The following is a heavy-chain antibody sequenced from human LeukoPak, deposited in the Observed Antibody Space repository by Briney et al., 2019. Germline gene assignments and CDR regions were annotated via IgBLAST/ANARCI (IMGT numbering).Heavy chain of an antibody. CDR3: AKGEYSSSSSQIQH. D-gene: IGHD6-6*01. J-gene: IGHJ1*01. V-gene: IGHV3-9*01. CDR1: GFTFDDYA. CDR2: ISWNSGSI. Sequence: GGSLRLSCAASGFTFDDYAMHWVRHAPGKGLEWVSGISWNSGSIVYADSVKGRFTISRDNAKNSLYLQMNSLRAEDTALYYCAKGEYSSSSSQIQHWGQGTLVTVSS.